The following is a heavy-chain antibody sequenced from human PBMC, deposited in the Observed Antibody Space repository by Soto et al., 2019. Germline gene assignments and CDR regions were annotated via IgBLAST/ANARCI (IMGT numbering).Heavy chain of an antibody. D-gene: IGHD2-15*01. CDR2: IYYSGST. J-gene: IGHJ6*02. Sequence: SETLSLTTTVSGGSISQGDYYWSSIRQPPGKGLEWIGYIYYSGSTYYNPSLKSRVTISVDTSKNQFSLNLNSVTAADTAVYYCARDIVVVVPATRHYYGMDVWGQGTTVT. CDR3: ARDIVVVVPATRHYYGMDV. CDR1: GGSISQGDYY. V-gene: IGHV4-30-4*02.